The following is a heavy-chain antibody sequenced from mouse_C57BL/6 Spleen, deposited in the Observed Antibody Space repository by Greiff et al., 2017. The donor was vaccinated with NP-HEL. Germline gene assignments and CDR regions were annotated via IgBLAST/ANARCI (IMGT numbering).Heavy chain of an antibody. Sequence: QVQLQQPGAELVMPGASVKLSCKASGYTFTSYWMHWVKQRPGQGLEWIGEIDPSDSYTNYNQKFKGKSTLTVDQSSSTAYMQLSSLTSEDSAVYYCARSGAQATWFAYWGQGTLVTVSA. D-gene: IGHD3-2*02. V-gene: IGHV1-69*01. CDR3: ARSGAQATWFAY. CDR1: GYTFTSYW. J-gene: IGHJ3*01. CDR2: IDPSDSYT.